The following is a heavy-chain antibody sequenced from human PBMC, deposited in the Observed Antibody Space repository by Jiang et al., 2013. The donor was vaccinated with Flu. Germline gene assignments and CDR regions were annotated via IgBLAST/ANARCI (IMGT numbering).Heavy chain of an antibody. D-gene: IGHD2-21*01. J-gene: IGHJ5*02. CDR3: ARDGIWVGMHWFDL. Sequence: GPGLVKPSETLSLTCTVSGGSFRTHYWSWIRQPPGKGLEWIGYVSDSGSTSYNPSLKSRITISVDMSKNQFSLNLSSVTAADTAVYYCARDGIWVGMHWFDLWGQGTLVTVSS. V-gene: IGHV4-59*11. CDR2: VSDSGST. CDR1: GGSFRTHY.